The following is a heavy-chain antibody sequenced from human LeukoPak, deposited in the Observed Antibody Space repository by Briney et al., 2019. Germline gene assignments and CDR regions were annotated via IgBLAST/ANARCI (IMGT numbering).Heavy chain of an antibody. CDR3: ARVSGITGAKNYYYYYYMDV. CDR2: IKQDGSEK. D-gene: IGHD3-10*01. CDR1: GFTFSSYW. V-gene: IGHV3-7*01. Sequence: GGSLRLSCAASGFTFSSYWMSWVRQAPGKGLEWAANIKQDGSEKYYVDSVKGRFTISRDNAKNSLYLQMNSLRAEDTAVYYCARVSGITGAKNYYYYYYMDVWGKGTTVTVSS. J-gene: IGHJ6*03.